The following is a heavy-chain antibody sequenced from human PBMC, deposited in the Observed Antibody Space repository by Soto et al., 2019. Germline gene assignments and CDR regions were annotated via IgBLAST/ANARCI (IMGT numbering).Heavy chain of an antibody. J-gene: IGHJ5*02. V-gene: IGHV3-23*01. CDR1: VFIFSNYA. Sequence: VGSLRLSCAASVFIFSNYAMTCVRQAPGKGLEWVSSISGSGGSTYFADSVKGRFTISRDSSKNTLYLQMNNLRAEDTAVYYCVKGHVVYDKNWFDPWGQGTLVTVSS. D-gene: IGHD2-15*01. CDR2: ISGSGGST. CDR3: VKGHVVYDKNWFDP.